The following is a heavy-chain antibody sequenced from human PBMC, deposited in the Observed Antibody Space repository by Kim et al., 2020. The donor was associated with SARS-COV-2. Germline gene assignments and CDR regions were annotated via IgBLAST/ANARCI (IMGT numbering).Heavy chain of an antibody. CDR3: ARVWYYDSIPHGMDV. D-gene: IGHD3-22*01. Sequence: QKFQGRVTMTRDTSTSTVYMELSSLRSEDTAVYYCARVWYYDSIPHGMDVWGQGTTVTVSS. J-gene: IGHJ6*02. V-gene: IGHV1-46*01.